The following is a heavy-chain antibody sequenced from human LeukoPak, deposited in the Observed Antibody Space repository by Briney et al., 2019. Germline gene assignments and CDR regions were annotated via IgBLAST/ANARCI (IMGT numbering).Heavy chain of an antibody. J-gene: IGHJ3*02. Sequence: GASVKVSCKASGYTFTGYYMNWMRQAPGQGLEWLGRINPNNGGTNYAQKFQGRVTMTRDTSITTAYMELSRLRSDDTAVYYCARVGDGLNDAFDIWGQGTMVTVSS. V-gene: IGHV1-2*06. CDR1: GYTFTGYY. CDR2: INPNNGGT. CDR3: ARVGDGLNDAFDI. D-gene: IGHD5-24*01.